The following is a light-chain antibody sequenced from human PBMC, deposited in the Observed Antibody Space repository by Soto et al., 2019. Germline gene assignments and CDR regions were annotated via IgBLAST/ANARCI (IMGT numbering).Light chain of an antibody. CDR3: QKYNRAPLT. Sequence: DVQMTQSPSSLSAFVGARVTITCRASQGSASYLAWFQQKPGKVPKLLIYATSTLQSGVPSRFSVSGSGTDFTLTITSLQPEDVATYYCQKYNRAPLTFGGGTKVEIK. CDR1: QGSASY. J-gene: IGKJ4*01. CDR2: ATS. V-gene: IGKV1-27*01.